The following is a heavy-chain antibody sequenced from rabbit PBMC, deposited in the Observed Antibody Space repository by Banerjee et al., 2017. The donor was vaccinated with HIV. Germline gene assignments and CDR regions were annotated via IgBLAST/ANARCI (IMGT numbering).Heavy chain of an antibody. V-gene: IGHV1S45*01. CDR2: IYVDSVANT. D-gene: IGHD4-2*01. Sequence: QEQLEESGGDLVKPEGSLTLTCTASGFSFSNYYYICWVRQAPGKGLEWIACIYVDSVANTYYANWAKGRFSISKTSSTTVTLQMTSLTAADTASYFCARVLVEYDYGMDLCGPGTLVTVS. CDR1: GFSFSNYYY. J-gene: IGHJ6*01. CDR3: ARVLVEYDYGMDL.